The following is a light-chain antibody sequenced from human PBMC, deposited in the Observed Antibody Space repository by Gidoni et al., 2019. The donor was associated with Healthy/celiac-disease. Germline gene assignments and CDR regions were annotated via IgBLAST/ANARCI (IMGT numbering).Light chain of an antibody. Sequence: ITQPPATLSVSPGERATLSCRASQCVSSNLAWYLQKPGQATRLLIYGASTRATGIPARFSGSGSGTEFTLTISSLQSEDFAVYYCQQYNNYWTFGQGTKVEIK. CDR1: QCVSSN. CDR2: GAS. J-gene: IGKJ1*01. CDR3: QQYNNYWT. V-gene: IGKV3-15*01.